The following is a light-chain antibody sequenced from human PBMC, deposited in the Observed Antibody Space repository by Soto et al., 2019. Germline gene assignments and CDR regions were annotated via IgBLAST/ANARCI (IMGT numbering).Light chain of an antibody. CDR1: QSVSDSY. Sequence: EIVLTQSPGTLSLSPGERATLSCRASQSVSDSYLAWYQQKPGQAPRLLIYASSRATGIPDRFSGSGSGTDFTLTISRLEPEECAVYYCQHYGTSALFGPGTKVDIK. V-gene: IGKV3-20*01. CDR3: QHYGTSAL. CDR2: AS. J-gene: IGKJ3*01.